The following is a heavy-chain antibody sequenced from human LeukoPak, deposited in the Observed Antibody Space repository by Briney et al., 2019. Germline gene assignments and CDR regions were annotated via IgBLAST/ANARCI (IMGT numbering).Heavy chain of an antibody. D-gene: IGHD2-8*01. CDR2: IQYDGSNE. J-gene: IGHJ6*03. V-gene: IGHV3-30*02. CDR1: RFTFISYG. CDR3: AKDRCSNGIGCYYYYMDV. Sequence: PGGSLILSCAASRFTFISYGMHWVRQAPGKGLEGVAYIQYDGSNEQYADSVKGRFSISRDSSKNILYLQMNSLRAEDTAVYYCAKDRCSNGIGCYYYYMDVWGKGTTVTISS.